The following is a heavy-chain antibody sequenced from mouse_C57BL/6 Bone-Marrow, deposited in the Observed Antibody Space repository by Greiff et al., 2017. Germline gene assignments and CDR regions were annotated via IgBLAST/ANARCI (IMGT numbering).Heavy chain of an antibody. D-gene: IGHD2-2*01. V-gene: IGHV1-64*01. CDR2: IHPNSGST. J-gene: IGHJ4*01. Sequence: QVQLQQPGAELVKPGASVKLSCKASGYTFTSYWMHWVKQRPGQGLEWIGMIHPNSGSTNYNEKFKSKATLTVDKSSSTAYMQLSSLTSEDSAVYYCARKKIEIYSGYDYYAMDYWGQGTSVTVSA. CDR1: GYTFTSYW. CDR3: ARKKIEIYSGYDYYAMDY.